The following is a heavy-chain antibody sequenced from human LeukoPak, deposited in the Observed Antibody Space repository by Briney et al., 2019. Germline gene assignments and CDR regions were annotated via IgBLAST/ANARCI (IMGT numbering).Heavy chain of an antibody. D-gene: IGHD5-18*01. V-gene: IGHV3-7*01. Sequence: PGGSLRLSCAASGFTFSSHWMTWIRQAPGKGLEWVASIKKDVGEKFYVDSVKGRFTISRDNSKNTLYLQMNSLRAEDTAVYYCVGDTAMPTRVPYWGQGTLDTVSS. CDR1: GFTFSSHW. CDR3: VGDTAMPTRVPY. J-gene: IGHJ4*02. CDR2: IKKDVGEK.